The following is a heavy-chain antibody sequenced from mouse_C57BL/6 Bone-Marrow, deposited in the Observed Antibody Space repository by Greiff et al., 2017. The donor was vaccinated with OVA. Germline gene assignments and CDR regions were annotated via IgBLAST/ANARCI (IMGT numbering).Heavy chain of an antibody. Sequence: VKLMESGAELVKPGASVKISCKASGYAFSSYWMNWVKQRPGKGLEWIGQIYPGDGDTNYNGKFKGKATLTADKSSSTAYMQLSSLTSEDSAVYFCARARVLYGNPAWFAYWGQGTLVTVSA. CDR3: ARARVLYGNPAWFAY. J-gene: IGHJ3*01. D-gene: IGHD1-1*01. V-gene: IGHV1-80*01. CDR2: IYPGDGDT. CDR1: GYAFSSYW.